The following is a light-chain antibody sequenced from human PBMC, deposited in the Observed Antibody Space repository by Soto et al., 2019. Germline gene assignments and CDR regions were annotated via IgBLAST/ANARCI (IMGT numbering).Light chain of an antibody. Sequence: QSALTQPRSVSGSPGQSVTISCTGTSSDVGSYNYVSWYQQHPGKAPKLMIYDVVKRPSGIPDRFSGSKSGNTASLTISGLQAEDEADYFCCSFRGDYISVEFGGGTKLTVL. CDR3: CSFRGDYISVE. J-gene: IGLJ2*01. CDR1: SSDVGSYNY. V-gene: IGLV2-11*01. CDR2: DVV.